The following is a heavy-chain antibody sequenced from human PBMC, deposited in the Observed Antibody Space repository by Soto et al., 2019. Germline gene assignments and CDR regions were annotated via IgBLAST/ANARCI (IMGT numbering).Heavy chain of an antibody. V-gene: IGHV3-30-3*01. CDR1: GFTFSSYA. Sequence: QVQLVESGGGVVQPGRSLRLSCAASGFTFSSYAMHWVRQAPGKGLEWVAVISYDGSNKYYADSVKGRFTISRDNSKNTLYLQMNSLRAEDTAVYYCAREKAVTDLLIYYGMDVWGQGTTVTVSS. J-gene: IGHJ6*02. D-gene: IGHD2-21*02. CDR3: AREKAVTDLLIYYGMDV. CDR2: ISYDGSNK.